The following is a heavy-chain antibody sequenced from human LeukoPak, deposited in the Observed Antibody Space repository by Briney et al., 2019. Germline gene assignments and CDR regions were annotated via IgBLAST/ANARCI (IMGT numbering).Heavy chain of an antibody. CDR3: ARGGYSSGAYWFDP. J-gene: IGHJ5*02. CDR2: IIPIFGTA. CDR1: GGTFSSYA. Sequence: SVKVSXKASGGTFSSYAISWVRQAPGQGLEWMGGIIPIFGTANYAQKFQGRVTITTDESTSTAYMELSSLRSEDAAVYYCARGGYSSGAYWFDPWGQGTLVTVSS. D-gene: IGHD6-19*01. V-gene: IGHV1-69*05.